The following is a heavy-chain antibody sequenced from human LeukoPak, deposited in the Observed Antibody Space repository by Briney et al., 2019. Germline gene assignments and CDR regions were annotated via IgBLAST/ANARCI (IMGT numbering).Heavy chain of an antibody. D-gene: IGHD3-3*01. CDR1: GFTFSSYG. J-gene: IGHJ6*03. CDR2: IRYDGSNK. Sequence: GGSLRLSCAASGFTFSSYGMHWVRQAPGKGLEWVAFIRYDGSNKYYADSVKGRFTISRDNSKNTLYLQMNGLRAEDTAVYYCARIRFLEWSIYYYYYMDVWGKGTTVTVSS. V-gene: IGHV3-30*02. CDR3: ARIRFLEWSIYYYYYMDV.